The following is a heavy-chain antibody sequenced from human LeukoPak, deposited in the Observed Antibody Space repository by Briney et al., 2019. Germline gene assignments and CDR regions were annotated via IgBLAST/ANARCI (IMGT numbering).Heavy chain of an antibody. CDR2: IKPDGSAI. V-gene: IGHV3-7*01. CDR1: GFTFSSSW. J-gene: IGHJ4*02. CDR3: SEGNYFDY. Sequence: GGSLRLSCAASGFTFSSSWMSWVRHAPGKGPEWVANIKPDGSAIYYVDSVTGRFTISRDNAKNSLYLQMNSLRAEDTAVYYCSEGNYFDYWGQGTLVTVSS. D-gene: IGHD3-10*01.